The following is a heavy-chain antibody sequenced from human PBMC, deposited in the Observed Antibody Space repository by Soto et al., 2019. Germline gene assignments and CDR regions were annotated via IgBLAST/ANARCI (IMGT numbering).Heavy chain of an antibody. CDR1: GFTFSSYS. CDR2: ISVSTGTI. D-gene: IGHD6-19*01. V-gene: IGHV3-48*02. J-gene: IGHJ4*02. CDR3: ARENIAVAGIDY. Sequence: PGGSLRLSCAASGFTFSSYSMNWVRQAPGKGLEWVSYISVSTGTIYYADSVKGRFTISRGNARNSLYLQMNSLRDEDTAVYYCARENIAVAGIDYWGQGTLVTVSS.